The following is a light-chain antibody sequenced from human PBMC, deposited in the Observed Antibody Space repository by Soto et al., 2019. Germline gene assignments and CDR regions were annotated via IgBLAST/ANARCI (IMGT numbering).Light chain of an antibody. CDR1: QSISSY. Sequence: EIVLTQSPATLSFAARESATRSARASQSISSYLAWYQQKPGQAPRLLICDASNRATGIPARFSGSGSGTDFTLTISSLEPEDFAVYYCQQRSNWPPTFGQGTKVDIK. CDR2: DAS. V-gene: IGKV3-11*01. CDR3: QQRSNWPPT. J-gene: IGKJ1*01.